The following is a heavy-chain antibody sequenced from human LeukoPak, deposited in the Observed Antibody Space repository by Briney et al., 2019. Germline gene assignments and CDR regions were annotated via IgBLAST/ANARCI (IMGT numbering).Heavy chain of an antibody. D-gene: IGHD5-18*01. Sequence: GASVKVSCKASGYTFTNYGINWVRQATGQGLEWMGWMNPNSGNTGYAQKFQGRVTITRNTSISTAYMELSSLRSEDTAVYYCARGVRGRTGLQLWLYYFDYWGQGTLVTVSS. V-gene: IGHV1-8*01. J-gene: IGHJ4*02. CDR2: MNPNSGNT. CDR3: ARGVRGRTGLQLWLYYFDY. CDR1: GYTFTNYG.